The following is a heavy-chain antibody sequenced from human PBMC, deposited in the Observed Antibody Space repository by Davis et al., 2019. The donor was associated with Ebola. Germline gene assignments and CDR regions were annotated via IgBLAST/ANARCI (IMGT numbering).Heavy chain of an antibody. CDR3: ARDTRRYSSSAYYYYYMDV. CDR2: ISSSSSYI. D-gene: IGHD6-6*01. CDR1: GFTFSSYS. V-gene: IGHV3-21*01. Sequence: PGGSLRLSCAASGFTFSSYSMNWVRQAPGKGLEWVSSISSSSSYIYYADSVKGRFTISRDNAKNSLYLQMNSLRAEDTAVYYCARDTRRYSSSAYYYYYMDVWGKGTTVTVSS. J-gene: IGHJ6*03.